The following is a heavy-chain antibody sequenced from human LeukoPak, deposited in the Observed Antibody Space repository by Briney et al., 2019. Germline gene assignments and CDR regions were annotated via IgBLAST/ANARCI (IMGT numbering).Heavy chain of an antibody. D-gene: IGHD3-9*01. CDR2: VDHSGGT. J-gene: IGHJ4*02. Sequence: SETLFLTCTVSGYSLSSGYYWGWIRQPPGKGLEWIGSVDHSGGTYYNPSLRSRVSISVDTSKNQFSLKLSSVTAADTAVYFCARDNGRYDILTGYLAGRWGIDYWGQGTLVTVSS. CDR3: ARDNGRYDILTGYLAGRWGIDY. V-gene: IGHV4-38-2*02. CDR1: GYSLSSGYY.